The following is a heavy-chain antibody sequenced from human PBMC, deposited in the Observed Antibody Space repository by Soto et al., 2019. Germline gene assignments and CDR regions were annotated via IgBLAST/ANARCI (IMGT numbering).Heavy chain of an antibody. CDR2: IYSGGST. J-gene: IGHJ4*02. V-gene: IGHV3-53*01. CDR3: ARHITMDPLLLY. Sequence: PGGSLRLSCAASVFTVSSNYMSWVRQAPGKGLEWVSVIYSGGSTYYADSVKGRFTISRDNSKNTLYLQMNSLRAEDTAVYYCARHITMDPLLLYWGQGTLVTVSS. D-gene: IGHD3-10*01. CDR1: VFTVSSNY.